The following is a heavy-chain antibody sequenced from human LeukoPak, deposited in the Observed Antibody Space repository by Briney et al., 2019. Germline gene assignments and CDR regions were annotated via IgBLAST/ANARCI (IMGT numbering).Heavy chain of an antibody. CDR1: GFTFDDYA. J-gene: IGHJ4*02. CDR3: ARDREQWLVRGVFDY. D-gene: IGHD6-19*01. V-gene: IGHV3-9*01. Sequence: GGSLRLSCAASGFTFDDYAMHWVRQAPGKGLEWVSGISWNSGSIGYADSVKGRFTISRDNAKNSLYLQMNSLRAEDTAVYYCARDREQWLVRGVFDYWGQGTLVTVSS. CDR2: ISWNSGSI.